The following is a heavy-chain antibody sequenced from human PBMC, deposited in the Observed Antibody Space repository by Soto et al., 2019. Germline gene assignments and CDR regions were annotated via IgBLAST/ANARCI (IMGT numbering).Heavy chain of an antibody. D-gene: IGHD6-6*01. J-gene: IGHJ5*02. CDR3: ARGGIAARPVNWFDP. CDR1: GGSISSYY. V-gene: IGHV4-59*01. Sequence: SETLSLTCTVSGGSISSYYWSWIRQPPGKGLEWIGYIYYSGSTNYNPSLKSRVTISVDTSKNQFSLKLSSVTAADTAVYYCARGGIAARPVNWFDPWGQGTLVTVSS. CDR2: IYYSGST.